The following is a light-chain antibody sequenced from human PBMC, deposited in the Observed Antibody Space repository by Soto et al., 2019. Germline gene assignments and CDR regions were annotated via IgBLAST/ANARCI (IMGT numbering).Light chain of an antibody. V-gene: IGKV3-20*01. CDR1: QSVRSSY. CDR3: QQYGSSPFT. CDR2: GAS. J-gene: IGKJ3*01. Sequence: EIVLTQSPGTLSLSPGERATLSCRASQSVRSSYLAWYQQKPGQAPRLLIYGASSRATGIPDRFSGSGSGTDFTLTISGLEPEDFAVYYCQQYGSSPFTFGPGTKVDI.